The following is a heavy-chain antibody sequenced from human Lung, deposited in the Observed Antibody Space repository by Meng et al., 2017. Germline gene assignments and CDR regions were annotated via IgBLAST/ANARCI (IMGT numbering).Heavy chain of an antibody. D-gene: IGHD6-19*01. J-gene: IGHJ4*02. Sequence: QVHLQQSGPGLVKPSQTLPLTCAISGDSVSSNSAAWNWSRQSPSRGLEWLGRTYYRSKWYNGYAVSVRSRITINPDTSKNQFSLQLNSVTPEDTAVYYCARSQQWLDSWGQGTLVTVSS. V-gene: IGHV6-1*01. CDR1: GDSVSSNSAA. CDR3: ARSQQWLDS. CDR2: TYYRSKWYN.